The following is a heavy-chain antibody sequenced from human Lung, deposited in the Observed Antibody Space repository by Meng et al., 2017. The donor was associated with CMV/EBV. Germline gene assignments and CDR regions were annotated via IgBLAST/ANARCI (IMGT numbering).Heavy chain of an antibody. CDR1: GFTSSSYW. V-gene: IGHV3-7*01. J-gene: IGHJ6*02. CDR3: ARDRGRYGMDV. CDR2: IKQDGSEK. Sequence: GRSXRPXCAASGFTSSSYWMSWVRQAPGKGLEWVANIKQDGSEKYYVDSVKGRFTISRDNAKNSLYLQMNSLRAEDTAVYYCARDRGRYGMDVWGQGATVTVSS.